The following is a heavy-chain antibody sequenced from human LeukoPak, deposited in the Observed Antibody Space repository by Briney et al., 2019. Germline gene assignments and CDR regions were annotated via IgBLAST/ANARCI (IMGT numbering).Heavy chain of an antibody. Sequence: SVKVSCKASGGTFSSYAISWVRQAPGQGLEWMGRIIPIFGTANYAQKFQGRATITTDESTSTAYMELSSLRSEDTAVYYCARDSQDDPNWFDPWGQGTLVTVSS. D-gene: IGHD2-15*01. J-gene: IGHJ5*02. V-gene: IGHV1-69*05. CDR1: GGTFSSYA. CDR2: IIPIFGTA. CDR3: ARDSQDDPNWFDP.